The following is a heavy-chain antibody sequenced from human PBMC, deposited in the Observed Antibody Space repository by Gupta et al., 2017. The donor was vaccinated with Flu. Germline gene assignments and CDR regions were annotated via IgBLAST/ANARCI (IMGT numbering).Heavy chain of an antibody. D-gene: IGHD6-13*01. V-gene: IGHV3-13*04. Sequence: EVQLVESGGGLVQPGGSLRLSCAASGFTFSNYEWHWVRQAPGKGLEWVSAIGASDDTYYVDSVKGRFTISRDTVKGSVYLQMNSLRAGDTAVYFCAREGHSSTWYNWYFDLWGRGTLVTVSS. CDR1: GFTFSNYE. CDR2: IGASDDT. CDR3: AREGHSSTWYNWYFDL. J-gene: IGHJ2*01.